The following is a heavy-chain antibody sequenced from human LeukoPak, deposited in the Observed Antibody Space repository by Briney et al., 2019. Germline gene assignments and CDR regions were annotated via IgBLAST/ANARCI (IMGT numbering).Heavy chain of an antibody. CDR3: ARATPDYYDSSGYQNYYYYYMDV. D-gene: IGHD3-22*01. Sequence: LRLSCAASGFTFSDYYMSWIRQPPGKGLEWIGEINHSGSTNYNPSLKSRVTISVDTSKNQFSLKLSSVTAADTAVYYCARATPDYYDSSGYQNYYYYYMDVWGKGTTVTVSS. V-gene: IGHV4-34*01. CDR2: INHSGST. CDR1: GFTFSDYY. J-gene: IGHJ6*03.